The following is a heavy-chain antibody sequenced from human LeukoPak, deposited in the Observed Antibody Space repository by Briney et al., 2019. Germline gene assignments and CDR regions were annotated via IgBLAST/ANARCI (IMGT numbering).Heavy chain of an antibody. Sequence: GGSLRLSCAASGFTFSSYSMNWVRQTPGKGLEWVSSISSSSSYIYYADSVKGRFTISRDNAKNSLYLQMNSLRAEDTAVYYWARDDYGDYIDYWGEGTLVTVSS. CDR1: GFTFSSYS. CDR3: ARDDYGDYIDY. CDR2: ISSSSSYI. V-gene: IGHV3-21*01. D-gene: IGHD4-17*01. J-gene: IGHJ4*02.